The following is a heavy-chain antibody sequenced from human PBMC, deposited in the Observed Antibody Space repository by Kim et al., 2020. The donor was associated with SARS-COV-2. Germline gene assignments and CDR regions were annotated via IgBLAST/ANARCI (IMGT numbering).Heavy chain of an antibody. J-gene: IGHJ4*02. V-gene: IGHV4-61*01. CDR3: AREWRPYYFDY. D-gene: IGHD3-3*01. Sequence: SETLSLTCTVSGGSVSSGSYYWSWIRQPPGKGLEWIGYIYYSGSTNYNPSLKSRVTISVDTSKNQFSLKLSSVTAADTAVYYCAREWRPYYFDYWGQGTLVTVSS. CDR1: GGSVSSGSYY. CDR2: IYYSGST.